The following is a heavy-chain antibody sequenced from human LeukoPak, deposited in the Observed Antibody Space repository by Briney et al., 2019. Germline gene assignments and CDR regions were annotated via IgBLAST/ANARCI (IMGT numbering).Heavy chain of an antibody. Sequence: GASVKVSCKASGYTFTGYYMHWVRQAPGQGLEWMGWINPNSGGTNYAQKFRGRVTMTRDTSISTAYMELSRLRSDDTAVYYCARDVSGDIVVVPAAMAPWGQGTLVTVSS. CDR1: GYTFTGYY. CDR2: INPNSGGT. D-gene: IGHD2-2*01. J-gene: IGHJ5*02. V-gene: IGHV1-2*02. CDR3: ARDVSGDIVVVPAAMAP.